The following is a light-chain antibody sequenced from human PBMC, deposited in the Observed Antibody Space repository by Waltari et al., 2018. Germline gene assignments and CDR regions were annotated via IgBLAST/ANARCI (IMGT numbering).Light chain of an antibody. Sequence: EIVLTQSPGTLPLSPGDTAITACGASQSVSKYLARYKQKPGQAPRLLIFGASSRATGIPDRFSGSGSVTDLSLTISRVESEDFAVYYCQQYVSLPATFGQGTKVEIE. J-gene: IGKJ1*01. CDR2: GAS. CDR1: QSVSKY. CDR3: QQYVSLPAT. V-gene: IGKV3-20*01.